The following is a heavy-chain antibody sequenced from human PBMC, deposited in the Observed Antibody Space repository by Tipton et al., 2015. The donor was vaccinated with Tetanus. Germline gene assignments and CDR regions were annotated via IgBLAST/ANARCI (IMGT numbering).Heavy chain of an antibody. CDR1: GFTFTDYW. D-gene: IGHD5-24*01. V-gene: IGHV3-7*04. CDR3: ARGRWWFDP. CDR2: INQDGSEK. J-gene: IGHJ5*02. Sequence: SLRLSCTTSGFTFTDYWMTWVRQAPGKGLEWVANINQDGSEKYFVDSVEGRFYISRDNVKKSLYLQLNSLTAEDTAIYYCARGRWWFDPGGQGTLVTVSS.